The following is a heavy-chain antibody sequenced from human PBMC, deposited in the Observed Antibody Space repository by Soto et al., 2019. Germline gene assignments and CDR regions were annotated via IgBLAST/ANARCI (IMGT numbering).Heavy chain of an antibody. D-gene: IGHD4-17*01. V-gene: IGHV1-3*01. CDR2: INAGNGNT. CDR3: ARETYGDSWYFDY. CDR1: GYTFTSYA. Sequence: ASVKVSCKASGYTFTSYAMHWVRQAPGQRLEWMGWINAGNGNTKYSRKFQGRVTITRDTSASTAYMELSSLRSEDTAVYYCARETYGDSWYFDYWGQGTLVTVSS. J-gene: IGHJ4*02.